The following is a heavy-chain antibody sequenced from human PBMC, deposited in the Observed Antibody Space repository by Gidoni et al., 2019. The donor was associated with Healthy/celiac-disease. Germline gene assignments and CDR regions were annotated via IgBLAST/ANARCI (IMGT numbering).Heavy chain of an antibody. CDR3: ARAMTTVVTPDFDY. V-gene: IGHV1-18*01. Sequence: VQLVQSGAEVKKPRASVNVSCNASGYTFTSYGISWVRQALGQGLEWMGWISAYNGNTNYAQKLQGRVTMTTDTSTSTAYMELRSLRADDTAVYYCARAMTTVVTPDFDYWGQGTLGTVSS. J-gene: IGHJ4*02. D-gene: IGHD4-17*01. CDR1: GYTFTSYG. CDR2: ISAYNGNT.